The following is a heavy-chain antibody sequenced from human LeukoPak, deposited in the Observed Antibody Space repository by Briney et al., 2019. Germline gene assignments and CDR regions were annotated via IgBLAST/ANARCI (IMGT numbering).Heavy chain of an antibody. CDR3: ASFPGTSRFEY. Sequence: SETLSLTCTVSGGSISSYFWSWIRQPPGKGLEWIGYVYYSGSTNYNPSLKSRVTISVDTSKKQFSLRLSSVTAADTAVYYCASFPGTSRFEYWGQGTLVTVSS. V-gene: IGHV4-59*01. CDR1: GGSISSYF. D-gene: IGHD1-26*01. J-gene: IGHJ4*02. CDR2: VYYSGST.